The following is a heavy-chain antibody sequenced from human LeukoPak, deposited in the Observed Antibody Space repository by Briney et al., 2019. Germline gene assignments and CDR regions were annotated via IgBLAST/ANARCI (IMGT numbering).Heavy chain of an antibody. D-gene: IGHD6-13*01. CDR2: IIPIFGTA. J-gene: IGHJ4*02. CDR3: ARVHLGSSWSFDY. Sequence: GASVKVSCKASGGTFSSYAISWVRQAPGQGLEWMGRIIPIFGTANYAQKFQGRVTITTDESTSTAYMELGSLRSEDTAVYYCARVHLGSSWSFDYWGQGTLVTVSS. CDR1: GGTFSSYA. V-gene: IGHV1-69*05.